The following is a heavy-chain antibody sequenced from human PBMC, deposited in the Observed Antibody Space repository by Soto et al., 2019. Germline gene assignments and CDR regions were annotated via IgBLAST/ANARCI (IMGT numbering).Heavy chain of an antibody. Sequence: PGESLKISCKGSGYSFTSYWIGWVRQMPGKGLEWMGIIYPGDSDTRYSPSFQGQVTISADKSISTAYLQWSSLKASDTAMYYCASGEAGYSYGYYFDYWGQGTLVTAPQ. CDR3: ASGEAGYSYGYYFDY. V-gene: IGHV5-51*01. CDR1: GYSFTSYW. D-gene: IGHD5-18*01. J-gene: IGHJ4*02. CDR2: IYPGDSDT.